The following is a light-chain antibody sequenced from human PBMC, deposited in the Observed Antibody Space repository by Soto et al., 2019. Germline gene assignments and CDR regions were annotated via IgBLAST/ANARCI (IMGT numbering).Light chain of an antibody. CDR2: DVD. Sequence: LTQPRSVSGSPGQSVAISCTGTSSDIGGYNYVSWYQQHPGKAPKVMIYDVDKRPSGVPDRFSGSKSGNTASLTISDLQTEDEADYYCCSNAGRPDVFGTGTKVTVL. CDR3: CSNAGRPDV. CDR1: SSDIGGYNY. J-gene: IGLJ1*01. V-gene: IGLV2-11*01.